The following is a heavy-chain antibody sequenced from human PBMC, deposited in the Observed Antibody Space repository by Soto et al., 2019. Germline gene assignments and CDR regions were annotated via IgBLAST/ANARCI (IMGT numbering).Heavy chain of an antibody. D-gene: IGHD6-13*01. J-gene: IGHJ5*02. Sequence: ASVKVSCKASGYTFTSYYMHWVRHAPGQGLEWMGIINPSGGSTSYAQKFQGRVTMTRDTSTSTVYMELSSLRSEDTAVYYCASGGAAQYSSSSNWFDPWGQGTLVTVSS. CDR2: INPSGGST. CDR1: GYTFTSYY. CDR3: ASGGAAQYSSSSNWFDP. V-gene: IGHV1-46*01.